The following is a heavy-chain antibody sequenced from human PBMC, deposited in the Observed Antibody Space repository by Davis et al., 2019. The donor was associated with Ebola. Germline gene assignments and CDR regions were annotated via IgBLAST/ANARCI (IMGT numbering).Heavy chain of an antibody. CDR2: IYHSGIT. D-gene: IGHD1-14*01. V-gene: IGHV4-38-2*02. CDR1: GYSINRGFT. Sequence: SETLSLTCTVSGYSINRGFTWGWIRQPPGKGLEWTGSIYHSGITNYSPSLKSRVTISADTSKNQFSLRLKSVTAADTAMYYCARDYVYWGQGILVTVS. CDR3: ARDYVY. J-gene: IGHJ4*02.